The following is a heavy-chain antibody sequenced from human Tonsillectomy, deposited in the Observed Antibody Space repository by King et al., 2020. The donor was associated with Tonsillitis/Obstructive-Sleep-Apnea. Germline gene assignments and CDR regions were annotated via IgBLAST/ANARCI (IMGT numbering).Heavy chain of an antibody. CDR2: ISSSSSYI. J-gene: IGHJ6*02. Sequence: VQLVESGGGLVKPGGSLRLSCAASGFTFSSYSMNWVRQAPGKGLEWVSSISSSSSYIYYADSVKGRFTISRDNAKNSLYLQMNSLRAEDTAVYYCAGYGIAATNNYYYGMDVWGQGTTVTVSS. D-gene: IGHD2-15*01. CDR3: AGYGIAATNNYYYGMDV. V-gene: IGHV3-21*01. CDR1: GFTFSSYS.